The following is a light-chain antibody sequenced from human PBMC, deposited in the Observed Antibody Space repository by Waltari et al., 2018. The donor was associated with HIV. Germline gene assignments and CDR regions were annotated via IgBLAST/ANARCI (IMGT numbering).Light chain of an antibody. V-gene: IGKV1-5*03. CDR2: KAS. CDR3: QQYDGYWT. J-gene: IGKJ1*01. CDR1: ETISSW. Sequence: DIQMTQSPSTLSASVGDRVTITCRASETISSWLAWYQQKPGKPPNLLIYKASTLESGVPSRFSGSGSGTEFTLTISSLQPDDFATYYCQQYDGYWTFGQGTKVEIK.